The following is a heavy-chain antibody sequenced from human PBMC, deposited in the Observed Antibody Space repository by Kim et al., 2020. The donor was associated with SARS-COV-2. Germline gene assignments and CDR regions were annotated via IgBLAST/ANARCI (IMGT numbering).Heavy chain of an antibody. J-gene: IGHJ4*02. Sequence: GGSLRLSCAGSGFTFSSYWMNWVRQAPGKGREWISRINSDGSITNHADSVKGRFTISRDNAKNTLYLQMNSLRDEDTATYYCGRAGPYRFDYWCQGTLVT. D-gene: IGHD6-19*01. CDR2: INSDGSIT. CDR1: GFTFSSYW. V-gene: IGHV3-74*01. CDR3: GRAGPYRFDY.